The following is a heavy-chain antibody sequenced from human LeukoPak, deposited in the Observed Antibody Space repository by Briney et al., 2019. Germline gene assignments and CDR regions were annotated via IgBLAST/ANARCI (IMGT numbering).Heavy chain of an antibody. J-gene: IGHJ3*02. CDR2: IKQDGSEK. CDR3: ARGSLPYDFWSGYYFDI. CDR1: GFTFSTYA. Sequence: GGSLRLSCAASGFTFSTYAMHWVRQAPGKGLEWVASIKQDGSEKYYVDSVKGRFTISRDDAKNSLYLQMNSLRAEDTAVYYCARGSLPYDFWSGYYFDIWGQGTMVTVSS. D-gene: IGHD3-3*01. V-gene: IGHV3-7*01.